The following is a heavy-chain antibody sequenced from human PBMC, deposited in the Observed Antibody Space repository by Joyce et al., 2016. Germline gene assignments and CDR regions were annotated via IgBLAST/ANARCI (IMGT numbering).Heavy chain of an antibody. CDR1: GFTFNVAW. V-gene: IGHV3-15*01. D-gene: IGHD3-10*01. CDR2: ITSKTSGETT. CDR3: AADVAEVGFGELDH. Sequence: EVQVAEYGGGLVKPGGSLRLSCAASGFTFNVAWMTWVRQAPGKGLEWVGRITSKTSGETTEYAAPVKGRFTISRDDSKNTVSLQMNGLRTEDTAVYFCAADVAEVGFGELDHWGQGTLVTVSS. J-gene: IGHJ4*02.